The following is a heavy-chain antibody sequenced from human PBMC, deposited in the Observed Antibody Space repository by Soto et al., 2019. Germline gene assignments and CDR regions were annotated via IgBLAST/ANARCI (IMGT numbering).Heavy chain of an antibody. D-gene: IGHD4-17*01. CDR2: INHSGST. J-gene: IGHJ4*02. CDR3: TRFGGHTVTSDS. Sequence: SETLSLTCTVSGGSISSYYWSWIRQPPGKGLERIGEINHSGSTNYNPSLKSRVTVSVDTSKNQFSLKVSSVTAADTAMYYCTRFGGHTVTSDSSGQGTLVTVSS. V-gene: IGHV4-34*01. CDR1: GGSISSYY.